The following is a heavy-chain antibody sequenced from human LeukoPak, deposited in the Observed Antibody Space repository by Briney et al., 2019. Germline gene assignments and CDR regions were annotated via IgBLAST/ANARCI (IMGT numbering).Heavy chain of an antibody. V-gene: IGHV3-33*06. CDR1: GFTFRTYG. CDR2: IWHDGDRK. CDR3: AKAFPLSGSGSYYVSNRFDP. Sequence: PGRSLRLSCAASGFTFRTYGMHWVRQAPGKGLEWVAIIWHDGDRKYYGDSVKGRFTISRDNSKNMLYLEMNSLRADDTAVYYCAKAFPLSGSGSYYVSNRFDPWGQGTLVTVSS. J-gene: IGHJ5*02. D-gene: IGHD3-10*01.